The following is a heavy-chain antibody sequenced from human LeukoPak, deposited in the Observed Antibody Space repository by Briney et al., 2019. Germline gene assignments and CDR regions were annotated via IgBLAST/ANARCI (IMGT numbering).Heavy chain of an antibody. D-gene: IGHD5-18*01. CDR2: IYTSGTT. CDR3: AREGGGYSYGFDY. V-gene: IGHV4-4*07. Sequence: SETLSLTCTVSGGSISRYYWSWIRQPAGKGLEWIGRIYTSGTTNYNPFLKSRVTMSVDMSKNQFSLKLSSVTAADTALYYCAREGGGYSYGFDYWGQGTLVTVSS. J-gene: IGHJ4*02. CDR1: GGSISRYY.